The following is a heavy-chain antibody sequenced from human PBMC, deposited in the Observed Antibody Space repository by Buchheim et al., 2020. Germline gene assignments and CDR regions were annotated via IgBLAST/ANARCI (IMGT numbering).Heavy chain of an antibody. Sequence: EVQLVESGGGLVKPGGSLRLSCAASGFNFSNAWMSWVRQAPGKGLEWVSAISGSGGSTYYADSVKGRFTISRDNSKNTLYLQMNSLRAEDTAVYYCAKDFNVAAADPQPDDGMDVWGQGTT. CDR3: AKDFNVAAADPQPDDGMDV. V-gene: IGHV3-23*04. J-gene: IGHJ6*02. CDR1: GFNFSNAW. D-gene: IGHD6-13*01. CDR2: ISGSGGST.